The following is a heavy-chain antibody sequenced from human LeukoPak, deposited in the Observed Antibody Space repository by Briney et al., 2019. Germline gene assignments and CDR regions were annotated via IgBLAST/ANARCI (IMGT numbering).Heavy chain of an antibody. Sequence: GGSLRLSCAASGFTFSDYAMHWVRQAPGKGLEWVAVISKDGSDKYYPGSVRGRFTISRDNSKNTIYLQMDSLRAEDTAFYYCARDYWWNYDYWGQGTLVTVSS. CDR3: ARDYWWNYDY. V-gene: IGHV3-30-3*01. CDR2: ISKDGSDK. D-gene: IGHD1-7*01. J-gene: IGHJ4*02. CDR1: GFTFSDYA.